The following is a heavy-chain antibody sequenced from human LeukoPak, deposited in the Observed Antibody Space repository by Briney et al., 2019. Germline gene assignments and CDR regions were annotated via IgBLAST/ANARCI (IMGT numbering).Heavy chain of an antibody. CDR3: AKGGYDYVELGYFDY. CDR2: IIGSSGDT. Sequence: GGSLRLSCAASGFTFSSYWMHWVRQAPGKGLVWVSLIIGSSGDTFYADSVKGRFTISRDNSKNTLYMQMNSLRAEDTALYYCAKGGYDYVELGYFDYWGQGTLVTVSS. CDR1: GFTFSSYW. J-gene: IGHJ4*02. D-gene: IGHD5-12*01. V-gene: IGHV3-23*01.